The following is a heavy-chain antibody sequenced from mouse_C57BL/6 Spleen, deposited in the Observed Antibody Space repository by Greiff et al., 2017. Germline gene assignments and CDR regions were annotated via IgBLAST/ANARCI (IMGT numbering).Heavy chain of an antibody. J-gene: IGHJ4*01. D-gene: IGHD2-3*01. CDR2: IYPGSGNT. CDR3: ARFGYYDYAMDY. Sequence: QVQLKQSGPELVKPGASVKISCKASGYSFTSYYIHWVKQRPGQGLEWIGWIYPGSGNTKYNEKFKGKATLTADTSSSTAYMQLSSLTSEDSAVYYCARFGYYDYAMDYWGQGTSVTVSS. CDR1: GYSFTSYY. V-gene: IGHV1-66*01.